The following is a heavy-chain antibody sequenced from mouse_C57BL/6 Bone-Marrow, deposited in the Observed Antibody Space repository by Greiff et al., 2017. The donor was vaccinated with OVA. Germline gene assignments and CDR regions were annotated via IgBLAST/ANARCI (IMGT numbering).Heavy chain of an antibody. CDR2: ISSGSSTI. Sequence: DVHLVESGGGLVKPGGSLKLSCAASGFTFSDYGMHWVRQAPETGLEWVAYISSGSSTIYYADTVKGRFAISRDNAKNTLFLQMTSLRSEDTAMYYCARGGNYVSWFAYWGQGTLVTVSA. D-gene: IGHD2-1*01. CDR3: ARGGNYVSWFAY. CDR1: GFTFSDYG. J-gene: IGHJ3*01. V-gene: IGHV5-17*01.